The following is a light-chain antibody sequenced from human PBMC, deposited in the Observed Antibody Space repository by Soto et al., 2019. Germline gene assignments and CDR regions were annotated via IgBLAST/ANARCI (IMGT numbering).Light chain of an antibody. CDR3: HQYYSTPFT. CDR1: QSVLYPYNNNNY. CDR2: WAP. V-gene: IGKV4-1*01. Sequence: DIVMTQSPDSLAVSLGERATINCKSSQSVLYPYNNNNYLAWYQQKPGQPPKLLIYWAPTRESGVPDRFSGSGSGTDFTLTISSLQAEDVAVYYCHQYYSTPFTFGPGTKVDIK. J-gene: IGKJ3*01.